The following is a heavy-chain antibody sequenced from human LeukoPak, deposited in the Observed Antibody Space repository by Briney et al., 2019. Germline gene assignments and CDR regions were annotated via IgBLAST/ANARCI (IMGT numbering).Heavy chain of an antibody. CDR1: GFTFSSYA. CDR3: ARGLFNYDNSGLNY. D-gene: IGHD3-22*01. Sequence: GKSLRHSCAASGFTFSSYAMYWVRQAPGKGLEWVTNIWYDGSNKYYADSVKGRFTISRDNSKNTLYLQMNSLRAEDTAVYYCARGLFNYDNSGLNYWGQGTRVTVSS. CDR2: IWYDGSNK. V-gene: IGHV3-33*01. J-gene: IGHJ4*02.